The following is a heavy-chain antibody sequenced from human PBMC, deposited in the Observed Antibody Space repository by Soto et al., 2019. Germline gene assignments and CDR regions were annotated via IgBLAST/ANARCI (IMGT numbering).Heavy chain of an antibody. D-gene: IGHD6-19*01. CDR2: INPNSGGT. Sequence: ASVKVSCKASGYTFTGYYMHWVRQAPGQGLEWMGWINPNSGGTNYAQKFQGRVTMTRDTSISTAYMELSRLRSDDTAVYYCARGGHSSGYYYYYGMDAWGQGTTVTVSS. J-gene: IGHJ6*02. CDR1: GYTFTGYY. V-gene: IGHV1-2*02. CDR3: ARGGHSSGYYYYYGMDA.